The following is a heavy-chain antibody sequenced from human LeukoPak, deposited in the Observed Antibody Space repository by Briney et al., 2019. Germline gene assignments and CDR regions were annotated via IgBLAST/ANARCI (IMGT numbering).Heavy chain of an antibody. J-gene: IGHJ4*02. CDR1: GFTFSSYA. CDR2: ISGSGGST. V-gene: IGHV3-23*01. D-gene: IGHD3-10*01. Sequence: GGSLRLSCAASGFTFSSYAMSWVRQAPGKGLEWVSVISGSGGSTYYADSVKGRFTTSRDNSKNTLYLQMNSLRAEDTAVYYCAKTITMVRGVDYWGQGTLVTVSS. CDR3: AKTITMVRGVDY.